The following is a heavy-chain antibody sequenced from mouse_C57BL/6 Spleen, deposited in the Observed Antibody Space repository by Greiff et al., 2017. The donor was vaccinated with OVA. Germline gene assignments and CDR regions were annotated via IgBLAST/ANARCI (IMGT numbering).Heavy chain of an antibody. CDR1: GYTFTDYY. J-gene: IGHJ2*01. CDR3: ARGDQYDGSSGGDY. Sequence: QVQLKESGAELVRPGASVKLSCKASGYTFTDYYINWVKQRPGQGLEWIARIYPGSGNTYYNEKFKGKATLTAEKSSSTDYMQLSSLTAEDYAVDVCARGDQYDGSSGGDYWGQGTTLTVSS. CDR2: IYPGSGNT. D-gene: IGHD1-1*01. V-gene: IGHV1-76*01.